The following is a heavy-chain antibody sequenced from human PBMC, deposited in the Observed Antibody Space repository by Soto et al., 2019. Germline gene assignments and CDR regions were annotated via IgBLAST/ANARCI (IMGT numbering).Heavy chain of an antibody. CDR2: ISSSSSYI. J-gene: IGHJ2*01. D-gene: IGHD4-17*01. CDR1: GFTFSSYS. V-gene: IGHV3-21*01. CDR3: AACMTTVTTLPCYFDL. Sequence: EVQLVESGGGLVKPGGSLRLSCAASGFTFSSYSMNWVRQAPGKGLEWVSSISSSSSYIYYADSVKGRFTISRDNAKNSLYLQMNSLRAEDTAVYYCAACMTTVTTLPCYFDLWGRGTLVTVSS.